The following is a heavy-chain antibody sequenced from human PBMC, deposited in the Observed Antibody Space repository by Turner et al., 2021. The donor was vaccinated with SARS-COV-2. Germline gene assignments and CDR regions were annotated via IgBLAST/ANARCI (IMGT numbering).Heavy chain of an antibody. CDR2: ISYDGSNK. V-gene: IGHV3-30*04. J-gene: IGHJ5*02. CDR3: ARDLGGAVAGFDP. Sequence: QVQLVASGGGVVQPGRSLRLSCAASGFTFSSYAMHWVRQAPGKGLEWVALISYDGSNKYYADSVKGRFTISRDNSKNTLYLQMNSLRAEDTAVYYCARDLGGAVAGFDPWGQGTLVTVSS. CDR1: GFTFSSYA. D-gene: IGHD6-19*01.